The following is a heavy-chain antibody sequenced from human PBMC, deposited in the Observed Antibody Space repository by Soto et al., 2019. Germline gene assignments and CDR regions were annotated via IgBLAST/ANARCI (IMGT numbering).Heavy chain of an antibody. CDR3: AKALSQFFPFDY. CDR1: VFTFSNYA. J-gene: IGHJ4*02. D-gene: IGHD3-3*01. CDR2: ISGGGTST. Sequence: GALRLSCAASVFTFSNYAMSWVRQAPGKGLEWVSAISGGGTSTYYSDSVKGRFSISRDNSKNTLYLQMNTLRAEDTAVYYCAKALSQFFPFDYWGQGTLVTVSS. V-gene: IGHV3-23*01.